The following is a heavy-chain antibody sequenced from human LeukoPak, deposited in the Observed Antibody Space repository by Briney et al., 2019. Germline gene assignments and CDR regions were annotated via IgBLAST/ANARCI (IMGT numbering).Heavy chain of an antibody. CDR3: AGSTMIVAIYYYYMDV. CDR2: IYHSGST. V-gene: IGHV4-38-2*02. J-gene: IGHJ6*03. Sequence: KTSETLSLTCTVSGYSISSGYYWGWIRQPPGKGLEWIGSIYHSGSTYYNPSLKGRVTISVDTSKNQFSLKLSSVTAADTAVYYCAGSTMIVAIYYYYMDVWGKGTTVTVSS. D-gene: IGHD3-22*01. CDR1: GYSISSGYY.